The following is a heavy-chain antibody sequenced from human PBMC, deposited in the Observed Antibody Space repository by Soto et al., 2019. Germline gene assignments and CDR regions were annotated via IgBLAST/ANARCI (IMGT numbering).Heavy chain of an antibody. D-gene: IGHD2-15*01. CDR3: ARVGCTGGGCYSIDYYYYAMDV. CDR2: IYHSGST. V-gene: IGHV4-61*08. J-gene: IGHJ6*02. CDR1: GGPLSSGGYF. Sequence: SESLSLTCTVPGGPLSSGGYFWGWVRQSPGKGLEWIGYIYHSGSTNYNPSLKSRVTISLDMSKNQFSLKMTSVTAADTAVYYCARVGCTGGGCYSIDYYYYAMDVWGQGTKVTVSS.